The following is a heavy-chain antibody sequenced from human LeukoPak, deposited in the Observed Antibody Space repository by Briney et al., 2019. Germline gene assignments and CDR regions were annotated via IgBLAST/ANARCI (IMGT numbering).Heavy chain of an antibody. V-gene: IGHV1-46*01. CDR1: GYTFASYY. D-gene: IGHD3-22*01. CDR2: INPSGGST. Sequence: ASVKVSCKASGYTFASYYMHWVRQAPGQGLEWMGIINPSGGSTSYAQKFQGRVTMTRDTSTSTVYMELSSLRSEDTAVYYCARGPLPGYYYDSSGYNGAFDIRGQGTMVTVSS. CDR3: ARGPLPGYYYDSSGYNGAFDI. J-gene: IGHJ3*02.